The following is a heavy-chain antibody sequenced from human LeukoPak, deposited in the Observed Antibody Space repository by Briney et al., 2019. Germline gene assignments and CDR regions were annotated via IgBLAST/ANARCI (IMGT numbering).Heavy chain of an antibody. J-gene: IGHJ4*02. D-gene: IGHD3-9*01. Sequence: ASVQVSCQASGYSFTSYYIHWVRQAPGQGLEWIGVINPSGGGTRYAQTFQGRVTMTRNTSISTAYMELSSLRSEDTAVYYCARVWVSKLRRKFVALTGYYIDYWGQGTLVTVSS. CDR2: INPSGGGT. CDR3: ARVWVSKLRRKFVALTGYYIDY. CDR1: GYSFTSYY. V-gene: IGHV1-46*01.